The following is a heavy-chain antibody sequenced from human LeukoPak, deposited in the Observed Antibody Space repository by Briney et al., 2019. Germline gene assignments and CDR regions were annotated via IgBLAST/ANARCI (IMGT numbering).Heavy chain of an antibody. J-gene: IGHJ5*02. CDR3: ARGTIFGNWFDP. Sequence: PSETLSLTCTVSGGSISSYYWSWIRQPPGKGLEWIGYIYYSGSTNYNPSLKSRVTISVDTSKNQFSLKLSSVTAADTAVYYCARGTIFGNWFDPWGQGILVTVSS. D-gene: IGHD3-3*01. CDR2: IYYSGST. V-gene: IGHV4-59*01. CDR1: GGSISSYY.